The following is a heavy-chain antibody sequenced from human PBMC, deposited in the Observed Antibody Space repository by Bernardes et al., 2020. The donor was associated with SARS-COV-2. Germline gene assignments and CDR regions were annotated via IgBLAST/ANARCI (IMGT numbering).Heavy chain of an antibody. J-gene: IGHJ4*02. CDR1: GTSITNGSFR. Sequence: ETLSLTCSVSGTSITNGSFRWGWLRQPPGQGLVWIGSLSYVVNIYFNPSLRSRVTISADTSATQFSLKLTSVTAADTAVYFCARLKVLRHLDWSLSWLEFYFDSWGQGTLVTVSS. V-gene: IGHV4-39*01. CDR3: ARLKVLRHLDWSLSWLEFYFDS. CDR2: LSYVVNI. D-gene: IGHD3-9*01.